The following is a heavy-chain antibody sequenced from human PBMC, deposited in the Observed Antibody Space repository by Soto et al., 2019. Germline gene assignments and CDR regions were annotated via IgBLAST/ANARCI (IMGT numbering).Heavy chain of an antibody. CDR3: ARDNPWLTGPTTFDI. V-gene: IGHV4-31*11. J-gene: IGHJ3*02. CDR2: IYYSGST. D-gene: IGHD1-7*01. Sequence: SETLSLTCAVSGGSISSGGYYWSWIRQHPGKGLEWIGYIYYSGSTYYNPSLESRVTIPGDTSKNQFSLKLNSVTAADTAVFYCARDNPWLTGPTTFDIWGQGTLVPVSS. CDR1: GGSISSGGYY.